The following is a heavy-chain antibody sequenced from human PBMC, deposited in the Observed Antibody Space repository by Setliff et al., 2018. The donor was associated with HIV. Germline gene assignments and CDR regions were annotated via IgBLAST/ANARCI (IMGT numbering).Heavy chain of an antibody. CDR2: MNPNSGNT. CDR1: GYTFTNYD. Sequence: KVSCKASGYTFTNYDINWVRQATGQGLEWMGWMNPNSGNTGYAQKFQGRVTMTRNTSISTAYMELSSLRSEDTAVYYCARFRKFQLVGALDYWGQGTLVTVSS. J-gene: IGHJ4*02. D-gene: IGHD1-26*01. CDR3: ARFRKFQLVGALDY. V-gene: IGHV1-8*01.